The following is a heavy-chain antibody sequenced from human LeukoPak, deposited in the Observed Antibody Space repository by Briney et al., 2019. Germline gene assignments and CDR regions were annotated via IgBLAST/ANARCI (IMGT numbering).Heavy chain of an antibody. CDR1: GFTFSGSA. J-gene: IGHJ3*02. V-gene: IGHV3-73*01. Sequence: PGGSLTLSCAASGFTFSGSAMHWVRQASGKGLEWVGRIRSKANSYATAYAASVKGRFTISRDDSKNTAYLQMNSLKTEDTAVYYCTTYSPGDAFDIWGQGTMVTVSS. CDR2: IRSKANSYAT. D-gene: IGHD1-14*01. CDR3: TTYSPGDAFDI.